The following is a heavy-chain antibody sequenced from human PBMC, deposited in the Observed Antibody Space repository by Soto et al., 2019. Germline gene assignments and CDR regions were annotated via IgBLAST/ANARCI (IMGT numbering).Heavy chain of an antibody. D-gene: IGHD6-13*01. CDR1: GYTFTSYG. CDR2: ISTYNGDT. V-gene: IGHV1-18*01. CDR3: ATWGGSSWYEHNWFDP. Sequence: QVQLVQSGAEVKKPGASVKVSCKASGYTFTSYGISWVRQAPGQGLEWMGWISTYNGDTNYAQKLQGRVTMTTDTSTSTAYMERRSLRSDDTAVYYCATWGGSSWYEHNWFDPWGQGTLVTVSS. J-gene: IGHJ5*02.